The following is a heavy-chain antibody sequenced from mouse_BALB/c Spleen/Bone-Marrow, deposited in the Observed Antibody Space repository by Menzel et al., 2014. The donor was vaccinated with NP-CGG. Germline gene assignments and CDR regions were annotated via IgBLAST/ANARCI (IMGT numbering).Heavy chain of an antibody. CDR1: GYTFTDFN. D-gene: IGHD2-14*01. V-gene: IGHV1S29*02. Sequence: EVQGVESGPELVKPGASVKISCKASGYTFTDFNMLWVKQSHGKSLEWIGFISPYIGGTGYNQKFKSKATLTVDSSSSTAYMELRSLTSEDSAVYYCARGRRYDGPYFDYWGQGTTLTVSS. CDR2: ISPYIGGT. CDR3: ARGRRYDGPYFDY. J-gene: IGHJ2*01.